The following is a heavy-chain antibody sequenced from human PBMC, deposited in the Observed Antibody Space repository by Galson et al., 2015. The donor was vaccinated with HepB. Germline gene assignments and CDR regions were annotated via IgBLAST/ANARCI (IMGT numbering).Heavy chain of an antibody. CDR2: ISGSGGST. J-gene: IGHJ4*02. CDR3: AQYPPDSSGYYRDY. D-gene: IGHD3-22*01. CDR1: GLTCSSYA. Sequence: SLRLSCTPSGLTCSSYAMSWVRQAPGEGLEWVSGISGSGGSTYYADSVTGRFNISRDNSKNTMYLQMNSLRAEDTAVYYCAQYPPDSSGYYRDYWGQGTLVTVSS. V-gene: IGHV3-23*01.